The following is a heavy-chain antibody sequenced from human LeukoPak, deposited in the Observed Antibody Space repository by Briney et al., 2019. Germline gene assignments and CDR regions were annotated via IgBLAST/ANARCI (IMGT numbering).Heavy chain of an antibody. J-gene: IGHJ3*02. CDR2: IYHSGST. Sequence: SETLSLTCTVSGYSISSGYYWGWIRQPPGKGLEWIGSIYHSGSTYYNPSLKSRVTISVDTSKNQFSLKLSSVTAADTAVYYCARDRMDIVLMVYDAFDIWGQGTMVTVSS. D-gene: IGHD2-8*01. CDR1: GYSISSGYY. V-gene: IGHV4-38-2*02. CDR3: ARDRMDIVLMVYDAFDI.